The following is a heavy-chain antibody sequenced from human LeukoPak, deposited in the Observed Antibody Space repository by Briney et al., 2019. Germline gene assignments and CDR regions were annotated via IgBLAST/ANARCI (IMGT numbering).Heavy chain of an antibody. J-gene: IGHJ4*02. V-gene: IGHV3-23*01. CDR1: GFTFSSYT. D-gene: IGHD2-2*03. CDR2: ISGSGPYT. CDR3: AKHGYCSGISCFFDF. Sequence: GGSLRLSCAASGFTFSSYTMSWVRQAPGKGLEWVSGISGSGPYTFYTDSVKGRFTISRDSSKNTLYLQMNSLRAEDTALYYCAKHGYCSGISCFFDFWGQGTLVTVSS.